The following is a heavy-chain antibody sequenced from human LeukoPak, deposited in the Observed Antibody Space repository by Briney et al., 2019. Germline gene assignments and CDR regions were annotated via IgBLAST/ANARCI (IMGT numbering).Heavy chain of an antibody. CDR1: GFTFSSNY. CDR2: IYSSDT. J-gene: IGHJ4*02. CDR3: AGGSYFDY. V-gene: IGHV3-53*01. Sequence: GGSLRLSCAASGFTFSSNYMSWVRQAPGKGLEWVSVIYSSDTYYADSVKGRFTISRDNSKNTLYLQMNSLRVEDTAVYYCAGGSYFDYWGQGTLVTVSS.